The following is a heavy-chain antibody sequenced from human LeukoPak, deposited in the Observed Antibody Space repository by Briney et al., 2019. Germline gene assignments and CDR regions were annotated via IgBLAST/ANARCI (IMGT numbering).Heavy chain of an antibody. CDR1: GFTFSSYS. CDR2: ISSSSSYI. CDR3: ARDRGVSD. V-gene: IGHV3-21*01. J-gene: IGHJ4*02. D-gene: IGHD2-8*01. Sequence: GGSLRLSCAASGFTFSSYSMNLVRKAPGKGLEWVSSISSSSSYIYYADSVKGRFTTSRDNAKNSLHLQMNSLTADDTAVYYCARDRGVSDWGQGTLVTVSS.